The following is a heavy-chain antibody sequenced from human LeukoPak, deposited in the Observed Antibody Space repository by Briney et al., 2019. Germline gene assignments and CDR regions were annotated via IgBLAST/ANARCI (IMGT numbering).Heavy chain of an antibody. V-gene: IGHV1-3*01. J-gene: IGHJ4*02. CDR3: ARSHIAGATSLFGY. Sequence: ASVKVSCKASGYTFASYAMHWVRQAPGQRLEWMGWINAGNGNTKYSQKFQGRVTITRDTSASTAYMELSSLRSEDTAVYYCARSHIAGATSLFGYWGQGTLVTVSS. CDR1: GYTFASYA. CDR2: INAGNGNT. D-gene: IGHD6-13*01.